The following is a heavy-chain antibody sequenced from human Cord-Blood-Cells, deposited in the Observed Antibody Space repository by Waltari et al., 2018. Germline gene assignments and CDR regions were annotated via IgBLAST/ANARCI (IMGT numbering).Heavy chain of an antibody. CDR2: ISWEGGIT. Sequence: EVQLVESGGVVVQPGGSLRLSCAASGFPFDDYTMHWVRQAPGKGLKWVYLISWEGGITYYAGTVKGRYTNYRDNSISSLSLPMNSLRAEDTALYYWAKDSSSSFDYWGQGTLVTVSS. J-gene: IGHJ4*02. V-gene: IGHV3-43*01. D-gene: IGHD6-6*01. CDR1: GFPFDDYT. CDR3: AKDSSSSFDY.